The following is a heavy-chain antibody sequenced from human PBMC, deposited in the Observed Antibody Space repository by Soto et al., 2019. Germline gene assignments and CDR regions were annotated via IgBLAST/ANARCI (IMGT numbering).Heavy chain of an antibody. CDR1: GGTFSSYA. Sequence: QVQLVQSGAAVKKPGSSVKVSCKASGGTFSSYAISWVRQAPGQGLEWMGGIIPIFGTANYAQKFQGRVTITADESTSTAFMELSSLRSEETAVYYCARDCPLEGSGGIGMDVWGQGTTVTVSS. CDR2: IIPIFGTA. D-gene: IGHD1-1*01. CDR3: ARDCPLEGSGGIGMDV. V-gene: IGHV1-69*12. J-gene: IGHJ6*02.